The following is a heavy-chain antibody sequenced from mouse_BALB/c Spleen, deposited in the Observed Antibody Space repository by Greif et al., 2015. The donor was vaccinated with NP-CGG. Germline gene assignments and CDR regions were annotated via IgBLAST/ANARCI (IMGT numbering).Heavy chain of an antibody. CDR2: ISYDGSN. CDR1: GYSITSGYY. CDR3: ARDRSYAMDY. Sequence: EVKLQESGPGLVKPSQSLSLTCSVTGYSITSGYYWNWIRQFPGNKLEWMGYISYDGSNNYNPSLKNRISITRDTSKNQFFLKLNSVTTEDTATYYCARDRSYAMDYWGQGTSVTVSS. J-gene: IGHJ4*01. V-gene: IGHV3-6*02. D-gene: IGHD2-14*01.